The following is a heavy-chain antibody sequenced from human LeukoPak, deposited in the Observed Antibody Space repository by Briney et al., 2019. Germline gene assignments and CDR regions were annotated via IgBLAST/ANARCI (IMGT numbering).Heavy chain of an antibody. CDR3: ASPMVRGVIARFDY. CDR2: IIPIFGTA. D-gene: IGHD3-10*01. Sequence: GASVKVSCKASGGTFSSYAISWVRQAPGQGLEWMGGIIPIFGTANYAQKFQGRVTITADESTSTAYMELCSLRSEDTAVYYCASPMVRGVIARFDYWGQGTLVTVSS. V-gene: IGHV1-69*13. J-gene: IGHJ4*02. CDR1: GGTFSSYA.